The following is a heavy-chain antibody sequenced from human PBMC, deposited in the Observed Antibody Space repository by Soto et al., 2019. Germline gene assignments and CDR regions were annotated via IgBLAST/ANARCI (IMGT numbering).Heavy chain of an antibody. Sequence: EVQLVESGGGLVKPGGSLRLSCAASGFTFSSYSMNWVRQAPGKGLEWVSSISSSSSYIYYADSVKGRFTISRDNAKNSLYLQMNSLRAEDTAVYYCARVHVVVPAARVYYGMDVWGQGTTVTVSS. CDR2: ISSSSSYI. J-gene: IGHJ6*02. CDR3: ARVHVVVPAARVYYGMDV. CDR1: GFTFSSYS. D-gene: IGHD2-2*01. V-gene: IGHV3-21*01.